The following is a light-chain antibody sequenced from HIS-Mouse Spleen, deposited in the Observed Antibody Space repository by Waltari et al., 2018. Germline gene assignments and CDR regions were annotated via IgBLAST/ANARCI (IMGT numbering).Light chain of an antibody. J-gene: IGLJ2*01. CDR2: DVS. CDR1: SPYVGGYTY. Sequence: QSALPQPASVSGSPGQSIPISCTGTSPYVGGYTYVSWYQPHPGKAPKPMIYDVSNRPSGVSNRFSGSKSGNTASLTISGLQAEDEADYYCSSYTSSSTVVFGGGTKLTVL. V-gene: IGLV2-14*03. CDR3: SSYTSSSTVV.